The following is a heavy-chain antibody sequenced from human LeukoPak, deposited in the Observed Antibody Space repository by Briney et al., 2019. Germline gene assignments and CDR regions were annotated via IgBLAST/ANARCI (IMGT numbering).Heavy chain of an antibody. V-gene: IGHV1-2*02. CDR1: GYTFTGYY. D-gene: IGHD6-6*01. J-gene: IGHJ4*02. CDR2: INPNSGGT. Sequence: ASVKVSCKASGYTFTGYYMHWVRQAPGQGLEWMGWINPNSGGTNYAQKLQGRVTMTRDTSISTAYMELSRLRSDDTAVYYCARGQNIAARHFDYWGQGTLVTVSS. CDR3: ARGQNIAARHFDY.